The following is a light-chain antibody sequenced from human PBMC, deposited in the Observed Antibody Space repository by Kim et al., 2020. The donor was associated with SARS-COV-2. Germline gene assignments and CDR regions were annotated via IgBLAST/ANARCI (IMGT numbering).Light chain of an antibody. CDR3: QQYINWPYT. CDR2: GAS. Sequence: EIVMTQSPVTLSVSPGERATLSCRASQSVSSNLVWYQQKPGQAPRLLIYGASTRATGIPARFSGSRSGTEFTLTISSLQSEDFAVYYCQQYINWPYTFGQWTKVDIK. CDR1: QSVSSN. J-gene: IGKJ2*01. V-gene: IGKV3-15*01.